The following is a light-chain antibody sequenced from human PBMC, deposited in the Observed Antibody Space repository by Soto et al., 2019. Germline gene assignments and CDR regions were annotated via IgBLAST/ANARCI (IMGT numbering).Light chain of an antibody. CDR2: GAS. CDR1: QSINRY. J-gene: IGKJ2*01. CDR3: QQSYRIPRT. V-gene: IGKV1-39*01. Sequence: DIQMTQSPSSLSASVGDRVTITCRASQSINRYLNWYQQKPGKAPKLLIYGASSLQSGVPSRFSGSGSGTDFTLTISSLQPEDSATYYCQQSYRIPRTFGQGTKLEIK.